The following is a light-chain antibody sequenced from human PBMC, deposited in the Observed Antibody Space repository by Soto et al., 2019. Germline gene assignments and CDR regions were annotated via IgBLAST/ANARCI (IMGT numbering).Light chain of an antibody. Sequence: QSVLTQPASVSGSPGQSITISCTGTSSDVGSDNLVSWYQQHPGKAPKLMIYEGSKRPSGVSNRFSGSKSGNTASLTISGLQAEDEADYYCCSYAGSSTVFGGGTKLTVL. CDR2: EGS. CDR1: SSDVGSDNL. V-gene: IGLV2-23*01. J-gene: IGLJ2*01. CDR3: CSYAGSSTV.